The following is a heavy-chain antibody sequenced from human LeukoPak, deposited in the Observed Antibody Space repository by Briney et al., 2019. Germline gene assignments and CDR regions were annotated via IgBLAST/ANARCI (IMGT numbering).Heavy chain of an antibody. CDR3: ARGASGLALEMATIGRHFDY. V-gene: IGHV4-30-4*01. CDR2: IYYSGST. J-gene: IGHJ4*02. CDR1: GGSISSGDYY. Sequence: SQTLSLTCTVSGGSISSGDYYWSWIRQPPGKGLEWIGYIYYSGSTYYNPSLKGRVTISVDTSKNQFSLKLSSVTAADTAVYYCARGASGLALEMATIGRHFDYWGQGTLVTVSS. D-gene: IGHD5-24*01.